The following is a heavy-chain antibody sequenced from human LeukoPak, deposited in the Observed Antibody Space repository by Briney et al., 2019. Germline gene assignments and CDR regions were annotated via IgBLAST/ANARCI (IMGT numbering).Heavy chain of an antibody. D-gene: IGHD2-2*01. CDR3: ARDLEHCRNIICSNSAY. J-gene: IGHJ4*02. V-gene: IGHV1-18*01. CDR2: ISAYNGNT. Sequence: ASVKVSCKASGYTFTSYGISWVRQAPGQGLEWMGWISAYNGNTNYAQKLQGRVTMTTDTSTSTAYMELWSLRSDDTAVYYCARDLEHCRNIICSNSAYWGQGTLVTVSS. CDR1: GYTFTSYG.